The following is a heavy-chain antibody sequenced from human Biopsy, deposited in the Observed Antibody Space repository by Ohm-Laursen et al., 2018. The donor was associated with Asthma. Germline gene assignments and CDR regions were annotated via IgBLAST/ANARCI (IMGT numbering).Heavy chain of an antibody. Sequence: TLSLTCTVSYGSITSGGYYWTWIRQHPGKGLEWIGYVDHDGNTDYNPSLKSRLILSVGRSKNQFSLTLSSVTAADTAVYYCARAQDYYDSRGYYRSFDYWGQGTLVTVSS. CDR1: YGSITSGGYY. CDR3: ARAQDYYDSRGYYRSFDY. V-gene: IGHV4-31*03. CDR2: VDHDGNT. D-gene: IGHD3-22*01. J-gene: IGHJ4*02.